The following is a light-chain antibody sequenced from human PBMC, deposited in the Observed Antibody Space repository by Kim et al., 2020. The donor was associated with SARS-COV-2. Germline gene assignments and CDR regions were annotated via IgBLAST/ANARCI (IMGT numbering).Light chain of an antibody. Sequence: GQSVSISCTVTSSDVGGYPYVSWYQQHPGKAPKLMIYEVSKRPSGVPDRFSGSKSGNTASLSVSGLQTEDEATYYCSSYAGSNNVIFGGGTQLTVL. CDR1: SSDVGGYPY. V-gene: IGLV2-8*01. CDR3: SSYAGSNNVI. CDR2: EVS. J-gene: IGLJ2*01.